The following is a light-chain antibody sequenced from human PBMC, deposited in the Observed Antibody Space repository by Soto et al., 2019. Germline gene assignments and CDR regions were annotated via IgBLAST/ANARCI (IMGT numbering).Light chain of an antibody. CDR2: NDN. Sequence: QPVLTQPPSASGSPGQRVTISCSGSSSNIGSSSVNWYQQFPGTAPKLLIYNDNQWPSGVPDRFSGSRSGTSASLAISGLQSEDEADYYCAAWDVSLNGHDAFGTGTKLTVL. CDR1: SSNIGSSS. V-gene: IGLV1-44*01. CDR3: AAWDVSLNGHDA. J-gene: IGLJ1*01.